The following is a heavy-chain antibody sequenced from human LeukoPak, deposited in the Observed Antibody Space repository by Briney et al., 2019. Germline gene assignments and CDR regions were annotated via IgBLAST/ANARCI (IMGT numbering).Heavy chain of an antibody. V-gene: IGHV1-2*02. D-gene: IGHD2-2*01. Sequence: GASLSLSCRASGYTFTDYYIHWVRQAPGQGLEWMGWINPDNGGTNYAQKFQGRVTMTRDTSIRTVYMDLSRLRSDDTAVFYCTREARVGNWFDPWGQGTQVTVSS. CDR3: TREARVGNWFDP. J-gene: IGHJ5*02. CDR2: INPDNGGT. CDR1: GYTFTDYY.